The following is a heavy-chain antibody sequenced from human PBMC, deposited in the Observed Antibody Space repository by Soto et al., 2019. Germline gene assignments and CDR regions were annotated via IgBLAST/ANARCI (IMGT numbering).Heavy chain of an antibody. CDR3: SRAGSVLWFGELLYTFDY. J-gene: IGHJ4*02. CDR1: GGSISSSSYY. CDR2: IYYSGST. D-gene: IGHD3-10*01. Sequence: QLQLQESGPGLVKPSETLSLTCTVSGGSISSSSYYWGWIRQPPGKGLEWIGSIYYSGSTYYNPSLKSRVIISVDTSKNQFSLKLSSVTAADTAVYYCSRAGSVLWFGELLYTFDYCGQGTLVTVSS. V-gene: IGHV4-39*01.